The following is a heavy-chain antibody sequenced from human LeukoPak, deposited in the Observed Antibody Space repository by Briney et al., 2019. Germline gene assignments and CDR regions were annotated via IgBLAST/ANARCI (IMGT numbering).Heavy chain of an antibody. V-gene: IGHV3-21*01. Sequence: PGGSLRLSCAASGFTFNSYTMNWVRQAPGKGLEWVSSVSSSSSYIYYADSVKGRFTISRDNAKNSLYLQMDSLRAEDTAVYYCARDSYGDYSLDWFDPWGQGTLVTVSS. J-gene: IGHJ5*02. CDR3: ARDSYGDYSLDWFDP. CDR2: VSSSSSYI. CDR1: GFTFNSYT. D-gene: IGHD4-17*01.